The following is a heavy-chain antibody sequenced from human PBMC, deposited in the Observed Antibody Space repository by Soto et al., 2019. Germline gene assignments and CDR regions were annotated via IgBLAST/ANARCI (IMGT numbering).Heavy chain of an antibody. D-gene: IGHD6-19*01. CDR1: GFTFIDHY. V-gene: IGHV3-72*01. J-gene: IGHJ4*02. Sequence: GLPLRISCAASGFTFIDHYIDWVRQAPGKGLEWVGRSKNKANSYTTKYAASLKGRFTISRDDSKNSLYLQMSSLETEDTAVYYCARASITVAGDYWGQGTLVIVSS. CDR3: ARASITVAGDY. CDR2: SKNKANSYTT.